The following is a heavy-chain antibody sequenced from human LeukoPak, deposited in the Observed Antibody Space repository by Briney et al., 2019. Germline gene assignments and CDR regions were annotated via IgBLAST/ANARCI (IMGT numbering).Heavy chain of an antibody. CDR2: INPNSGGT. Sequence: SVTHSCKASGYTFTGYYIHWVRQAPGQGLEWMGWINPNSGGTNYAQKFQGRVTMTRDTSISTAYMELSRLTSDDTAVYYCARDAIVRDYSNSDYWGQGTLVTASS. CDR3: ARDAIVRDYSNSDY. D-gene: IGHD4-11*01. CDR1: GYTFTGYY. V-gene: IGHV1-2*02. J-gene: IGHJ4*02.